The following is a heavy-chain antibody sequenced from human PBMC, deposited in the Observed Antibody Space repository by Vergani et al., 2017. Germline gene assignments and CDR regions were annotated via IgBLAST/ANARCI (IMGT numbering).Heavy chain of an antibody. CDR2: ISAYNGDT. CDR3: AGTPAGRQWLAASGFDS. D-gene: IGHD6-19*01. V-gene: IGHV1-18*01. Sequence: QVQLVQSGAEVKKPGASVRVSCKASDYTFTNYGISWVRQAPGQGLEWMGWISAYNGDTNYAQKLHGRVTMTTDASTSTAYMELRSLRSDDTAVYYCAGTPAGRQWLAASGFDSWGQGTLVTVSS. CDR1: DYTFTNYG. J-gene: IGHJ4*02.